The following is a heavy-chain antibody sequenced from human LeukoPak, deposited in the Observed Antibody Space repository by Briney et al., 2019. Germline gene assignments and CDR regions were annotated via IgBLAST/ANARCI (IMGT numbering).Heavy chain of an antibody. V-gene: IGHV4-61*08. J-gene: IGHJ3*02. Sequence: SETLSLTCTVSGGSVSSGGYYWSWIRQPPGKGVEWIGYIYYSGSTNYNPSLKSRVTISVDTSKNQISLKLSSVTAADTAVYYCARRITIFGIWGQGTMVTVSS. CDR3: ARRITIFGI. CDR2: IYYSGST. D-gene: IGHD3-3*01. CDR1: GGSVSSGGYY.